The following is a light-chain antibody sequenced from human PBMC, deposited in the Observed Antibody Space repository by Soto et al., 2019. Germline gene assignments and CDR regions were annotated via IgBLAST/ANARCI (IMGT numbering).Light chain of an antibody. V-gene: IGKV2-28*01. Sequence: DIVMTQSPLSLPVTPGEPASISCRSSQSLLHSNGYNYLDLYLQKPGQSPQLLIYLGSNRASGVPDRFSGSGSGTDFTLKISRVEAEDVGVYYCMQALQTHLYTFGQGTKVDIK. CDR1: QSLLHSNGYNY. CDR3: MQALQTHLYT. J-gene: IGKJ2*01. CDR2: LGS.